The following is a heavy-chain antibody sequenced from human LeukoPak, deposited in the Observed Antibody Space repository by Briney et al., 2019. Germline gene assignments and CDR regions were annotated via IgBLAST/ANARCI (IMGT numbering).Heavy chain of an antibody. Sequence: SVKVSCKASGYTFTSYGISWVRQAPGQGLEWMGGIIPIFGTANYAQKFQGRVTITADESTSTAYMELSSLRSEDTAVYYCARDVGGYYYDSSGYYRSGSNDYWGQGTLVTVSS. CDR3: ARDVGGYYYDSSGYYRSGSNDY. J-gene: IGHJ4*02. D-gene: IGHD3-22*01. CDR2: IIPIFGTA. V-gene: IGHV1-69*13. CDR1: GYTFTSYG.